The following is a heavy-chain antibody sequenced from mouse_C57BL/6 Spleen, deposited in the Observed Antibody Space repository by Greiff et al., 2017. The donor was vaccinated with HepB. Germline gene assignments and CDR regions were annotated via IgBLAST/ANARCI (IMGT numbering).Heavy chain of an antibody. CDR3: ARRGYDYDGGFAY. J-gene: IGHJ3*01. CDR2: ISSGGSYT. Sequence: EVKLMESGGDLVKPGGSLKLSCAASGFTFSSYGMSWVRQTPDKRLEWVATISSGGSYTYYPDSVKGRFTISRDNAKNTLYLQMSSLKSEDTAMYYCARRGYDYDGGFAYWGQGTLVTVSA. D-gene: IGHD2-4*01. V-gene: IGHV5-6*01. CDR1: GFTFSSYG.